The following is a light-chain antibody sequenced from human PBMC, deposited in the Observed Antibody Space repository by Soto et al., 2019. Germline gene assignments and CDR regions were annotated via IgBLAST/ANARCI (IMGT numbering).Light chain of an antibody. CDR3: QQRSNWPPTT. CDR2: DAS. V-gene: IGKV3-11*01. Sequence: EIVLSQSPATLSLSPGERATLSCRASQSVSSYLAWYQQKPGQAPRLLIYDASNRATGIPARFSGSGSGTXFXXXXXXXEXADFSVYYCQQRSNWPPTTFGQGTKLEIK. CDR1: QSVSSY. J-gene: IGKJ2*01.